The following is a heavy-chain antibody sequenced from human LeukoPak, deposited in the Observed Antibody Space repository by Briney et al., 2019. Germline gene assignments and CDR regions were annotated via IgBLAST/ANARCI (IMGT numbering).Heavy chain of an antibody. J-gene: IGHJ4*02. V-gene: IGHV3-74*01. CDR1: GFTFRTYW. CDR3: ARVNYGDSWSYFDY. Sequence: PGGSLRLSCVASGFTFRTYWMHWVRQAPGKGLVWVSRINRDGSSTNYADSVKSRFTISRDNAKNTLYLQMNRLRAEDTAVYYCARVNYGDSWSYFDYWGLGTLVTVSS. D-gene: IGHD4-17*01. CDR2: INRDGSST.